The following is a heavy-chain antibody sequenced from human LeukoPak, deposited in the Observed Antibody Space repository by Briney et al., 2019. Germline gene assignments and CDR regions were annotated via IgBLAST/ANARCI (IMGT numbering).Heavy chain of an antibody. V-gene: IGHV1-58*01. CDR1: GFTFTSSA. J-gene: IGHJ4*02. D-gene: IGHD5-24*01. CDR2: IVVGSGNT. CDR3: ARGGLHSDFDS. Sequence: SVKVSRKASGFTFTSSAVQWVRQARGQRLEWIGWIVVGSGNTNYAQKFQERVTITRDMSTSTAYMELSSLRSEDTAVYYCARGGLHSDFDSWGQGTLVTVSS.